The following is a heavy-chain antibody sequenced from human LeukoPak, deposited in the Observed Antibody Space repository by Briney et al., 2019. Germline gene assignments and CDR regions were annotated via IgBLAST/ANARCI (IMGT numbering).Heavy chain of an antibody. Sequence: GGSLRLSCAASGFTVNSNYMSWVRLAPGKGLEWVSVIYSGGSTYYADSVKGRFTISRDNSKNTLYLQMNSLRAEDTAVYYCAREYSGYDSVSGYFDYWGQGTLVTVSS. CDR2: IYSGGST. J-gene: IGHJ4*02. CDR3: AREYSGYDSVSGYFDY. D-gene: IGHD5-12*01. CDR1: GFTVNSNY. V-gene: IGHV3-66*01.